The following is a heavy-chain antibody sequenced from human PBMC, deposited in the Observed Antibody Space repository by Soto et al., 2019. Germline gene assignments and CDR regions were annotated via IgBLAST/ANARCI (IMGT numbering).Heavy chain of an antibody. Sequence: QMQLQESGPGLVKPSQTLSLTCTVSGGSISSGGYYWSWIRQHPGKGLEWIGYIYYSGSTYYNPSLKSRVTISVDTSKNQFSLKLSSVTAADTAVYYCARTIGAGTTWDYFDYWGQGTLVTVSS. CDR1: GGSISSGGYY. CDR3: ARTIGAGTTWDYFDY. J-gene: IGHJ4*02. V-gene: IGHV4-31*03. D-gene: IGHD1-1*01. CDR2: IYYSGST.